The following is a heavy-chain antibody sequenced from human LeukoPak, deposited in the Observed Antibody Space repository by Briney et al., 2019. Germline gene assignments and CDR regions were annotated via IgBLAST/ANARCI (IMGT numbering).Heavy chain of an antibody. CDR3: AREAVCSSTSCYADAFDI. CDR1: GFTFSSYE. V-gene: IGHV3-48*03. CDR2: ISSSGSTI. Sequence: GGSLRLSCAASGFTFSSYEMNWVRQAPGKGLEWVSYISSSGSTIYYADSVKGRFTISRDNAKNSLYLQMNSLRAEDTAVYYCAREAVCSSTSCYADAFDIWGQGTMVTVSS. D-gene: IGHD2-2*01. J-gene: IGHJ3*02.